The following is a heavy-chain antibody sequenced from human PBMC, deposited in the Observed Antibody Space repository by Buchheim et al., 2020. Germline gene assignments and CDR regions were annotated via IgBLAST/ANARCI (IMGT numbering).Heavy chain of an antibody. J-gene: IGHJ6*03. D-gene: IGHD5-18*01. CDR3: AKTDGYRLEKTSPNYYYYYMDV. V-gene: IGHV3-30*18. CDR1: GFTFSSYG. Sequence: QVQLVESGGGVVQPGRSLRLSCAASGFTFSSYGMHWVRQAPGKGLEWVAVISYDGSNKYYEDSVKGRFTIPRDNSKNTLYLQMNSLRAEDTAVYYCAKTDGYRLEKTSPNYYYYYMDVWGKGTT. CDR2: ISYDGSNK.